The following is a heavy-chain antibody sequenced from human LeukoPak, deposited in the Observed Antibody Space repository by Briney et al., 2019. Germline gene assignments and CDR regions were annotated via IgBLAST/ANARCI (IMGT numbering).Heavy chain of an antibody. J-gene: IGHJ3*02. Sequence: SETLSLTCAGYGGSFSGYYWSWIRQPPGKGLEWIGEINHSGSTNYNPSLKSRVTISVDTSKNQFSLKLSSVTAADTAVYYCARERVDVGLDAFDIWGQGTMVTVSS. CDR1: GGSFSGYY. V-gene: IGHV4-34*01. CDR3: ARERVDVGLDAFDI. D-gene: IGHD2-2*01. CDR2: INHSGST.